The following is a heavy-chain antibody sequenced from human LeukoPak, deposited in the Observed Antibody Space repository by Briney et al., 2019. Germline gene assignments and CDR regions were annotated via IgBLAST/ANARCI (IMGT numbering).Heavy chain of an antibody. CDR3: AKDREGLAFDY. D-gene: IGHD6-19*01. CDR1: GFTFSSYG. CDR2: ISYDGSNK. V-gene: IGHV3-30*18. J-gene: IGHJ4*02. Sequence: GRSLRLSCAASGFTFSSYGMHWVRQAPGKGLEWVAVISYDGSNKYYADSVKGRFTISRDNSKNTLYLQMNSLRAEDTALYYCAKDREGLAFDYWGQGTLVTVSS.